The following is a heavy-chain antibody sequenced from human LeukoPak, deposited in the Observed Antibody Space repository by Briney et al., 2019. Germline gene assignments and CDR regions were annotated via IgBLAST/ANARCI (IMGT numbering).Heavy chain of an antibody. D-gene: IGHD6-19*01. CDR3: ARRPGWHFDF. J-gene: IGHJ4*02. V-gene: IGHV3-20*04. CDR1: GFTFDDYG. CDR2: INWNGAST. Sequence: PGGSLRLSCAASGFTFDDYGMSWVRQAPGKGLEWVSDINWNGASTGYADSVKGRFTISRDSAKNSLYLQMNSLRAEDTALHYCARRPGWHFDFWGQGTLVTVSS.